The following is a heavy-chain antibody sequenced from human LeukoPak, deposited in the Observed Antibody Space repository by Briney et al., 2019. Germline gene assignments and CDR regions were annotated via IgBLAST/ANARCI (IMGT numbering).Heavy chain of an antibody. CDR3: ARRGYYDSSGYLFDY. J-gene: IGHJ4*02. D-gene: IGHD3-22*01. CDR1: GYSFTSYW. Sequence: GESLKISCKGSGYSFTSYWIGWVRQMPGKGLEWMGIIYPGDSDTRYSPSLQGQVTISADKSISTAYLQWSSLKASDTAMYYCARRGYYDSSGYLFDYWGQGTLVTVSS. CDR2: IYPGDSDT. V-gene: IGHV5-51*01.